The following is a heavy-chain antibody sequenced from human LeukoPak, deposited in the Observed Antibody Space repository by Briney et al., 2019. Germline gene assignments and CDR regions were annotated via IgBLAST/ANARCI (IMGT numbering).Heavy chain of an antibody. J-gene: IGHJ4*02. Sequence: GGSLRLSCAASGFTFSSYSMNWVRQAPGKGLEWVPSISSSSSYIYYADSVKGRFTISRDNSKNTLYLQMNSLRAEDTAVYYCARRAGAYSHPYDYWGQGTLVTVSS. CDR1: GFTFSSYS. CDR3: ARRAGAYSHPYDY. D-gene: IGHD4/OR15-4a*01. V-gene: IGHV3-21*04. CDR2: ISSSSSYI.